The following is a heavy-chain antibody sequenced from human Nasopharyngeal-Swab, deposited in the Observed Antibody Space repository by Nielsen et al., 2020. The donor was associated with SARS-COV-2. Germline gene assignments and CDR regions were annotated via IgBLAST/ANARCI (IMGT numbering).Heavy chain of an antibody. CDR2: IYYSGST. CDR1: GGSFSGYY. D-gene: IGHD3-3*01. Sequence: SQTLSLTCSVYGGSFSGYYWSWIRQPPGKGLEWIGYIYYSGSTNYNPSLKSRVTISVDTSKNQFSLKLSSVAAEDTAVYYCARVVGDFWSGYYTGANWFDPWGQGTLVTVSS. CDR3: ARVVGDFWSGYYTGANWFDP. J-gene: IGHJ5*02. V-gene: IGHV4-59*01.